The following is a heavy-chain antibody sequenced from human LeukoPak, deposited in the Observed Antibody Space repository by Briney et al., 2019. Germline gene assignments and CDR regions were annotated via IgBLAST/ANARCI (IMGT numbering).Heavy chain of an antibody. CDR2: INHSGST. CDR1: GGSFSGYY. CDR3: ARDYYYDSSGYGAFDI. D-gene: IGHD3-22*01. Sequence: SETLSLTCAVYGGSFSGYYWSWIRQPPGKGLEWIGEINHSGSTNYDPSLKSRVTISVDTSKNQFSLKLSSVTAADTAVYYCARDYYYDSSGYGAFDIWGQGTMVTVSS. V-gene: IGHV4-34*01. J-gene: IGHJ3*02.